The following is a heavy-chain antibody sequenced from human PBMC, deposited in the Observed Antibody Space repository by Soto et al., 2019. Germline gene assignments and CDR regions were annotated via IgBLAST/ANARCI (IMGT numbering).Heavy chain of an antibody. CDR1: GGTFDTYA. CDR2: IIPIFTKP. J-gene: IGHJ6*02. Sequence: QVQLVQSGAEVKMPGSSVKVSCTASGGTFDTYALSWVRQAPGQGLEWLGGIIPIFTKPTYARKFQGRITITADESTTTVYLDVSSLTSDDAAVYYCARTGDIVVVGDFYYGMDVWGQGTTVIVSS. CDR3: ARTGDIVVVGDFYYGMDV. V-gene: IGHV1-69*01. D-gene: IGHD2-2*01.